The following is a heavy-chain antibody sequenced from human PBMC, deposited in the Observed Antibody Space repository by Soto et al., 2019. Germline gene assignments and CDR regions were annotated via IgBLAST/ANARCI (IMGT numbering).Heavy chain of an antibody. CDR3: EDSGSCTDV. CDR2: IKEDGSEK. D-gene: IGHD5-12*01. CDR1: GFTFSSYW. J-gene: IGHJ6*04. Sequence: EVQLVESGGGLVQPGGSLRLSCAASGFTFSSYWMTWVRQAPGKGLEWVANIKEDGSEKYYVDSVKGRFTISRGKAKNSVYLQMNNLRAEYTAVYYCEDSGSCTDVWGKGTTVTVSS. V-gene: IGHV3-7*01.